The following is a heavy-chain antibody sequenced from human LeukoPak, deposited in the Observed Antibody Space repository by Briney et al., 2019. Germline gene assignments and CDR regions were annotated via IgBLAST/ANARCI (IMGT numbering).Heavy chain of an antibody. CDR1: GGSISSYY. D-gene: IGHD3-9*01. Sequence: SETLSLTCTVSGGSISSYYWSWIRRPAGKGLEWIGRIYTSGSTNYNPSLKSRVTMSVDTSKNQFSLKLSSVTAADTAVYYCARDQRQAGDWLSNDYWGQGTLVTVSS. CDR2: IYTSGST. V-gene: IGHV4-4*07. CDR3: ARDQRQAGDWLSNDY. J-gene: IGHJ4*02.